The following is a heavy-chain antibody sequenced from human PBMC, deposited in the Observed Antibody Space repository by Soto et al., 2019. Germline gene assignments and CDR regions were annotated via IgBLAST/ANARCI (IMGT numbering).Heavy chain of an antibody. CDR3: ARDSGLQWPVGPGDY. Sequence: QVQLVESGGGVVQPGRSLRLSCAASGFTFSSYGMHWVRQAPGKGLEWVAVIWYDGSNKYYADSVKGRFTISRDNSKNTLYLQMNSLRAEDTAVYYCARDSGLQWPVGPGDYWGQGTLVTVSS. CDR2: IWYDGSNK. V-gene: IGHV3-33*01. D-gene: IGHD6-19*01. J-gene: IGHJ4*02. CDR1: GFTFSSYG.